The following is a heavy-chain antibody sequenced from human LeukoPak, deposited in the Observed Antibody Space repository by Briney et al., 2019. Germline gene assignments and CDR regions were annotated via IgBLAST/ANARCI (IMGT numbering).Heavy chain of an antibody. J-gene: IGHJ4*02. CDR2: IYYSGST. D-gene: IGHD6-19*01. CDR3: ARDQDIAVAGTFFDY. CDR1: GGSISSSSYY. Sequence: SETLSLTCTVSGGSISSSSYYWGWIRQPPGKGLEWIGSIYYSGSTYYNPSLKSRVTISVDTSKNQFSLKLSSVTAADTAVYYCARDQDIAVAGTFFDYWGQGTLVTVSS. V-gene: IGHV4-39*07.